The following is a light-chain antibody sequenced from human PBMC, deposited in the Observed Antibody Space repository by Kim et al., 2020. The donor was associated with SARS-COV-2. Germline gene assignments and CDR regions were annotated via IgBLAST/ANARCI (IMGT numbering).Light chain of an antibody. CDR3: QSADTTGTSVL. V-gene: IGLV3-25*03. CDR2: KDV. Sequence: SYELTQPPSVSLSPGQTARITCSGDALSNQYSYWYQQKPGQAPVLTIYKDVERPSGIPERFSGSTSGTTVTLTIIAAQAEDEADYYCQSADTTGTSVLFGGGTRLTVL. CDR1: ALSNQY. J-gene: IGLJ2*01.